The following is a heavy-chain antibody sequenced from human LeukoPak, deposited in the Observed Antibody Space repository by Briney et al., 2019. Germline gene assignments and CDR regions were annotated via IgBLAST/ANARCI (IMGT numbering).Heavy chain of an antibody. CDR1: GFTFSSYA. V-gene: IGHV3-64D*09. CDR3: VKDRHSSSWYLDY. J-gene: IGHJ4*02. Sequence: GSQRLSCSASGFTFSSYAIHWVRQAPGKGLEYVSAITGNGGSTYYADSVKGRFTISRDNSKNTLYLQMSSLRAEDTAVYYRVKDRHSSSWYLDYWGQGTLVTVSS. D-gene: IGHD6-13*01. CDR2: ITGNGGST.